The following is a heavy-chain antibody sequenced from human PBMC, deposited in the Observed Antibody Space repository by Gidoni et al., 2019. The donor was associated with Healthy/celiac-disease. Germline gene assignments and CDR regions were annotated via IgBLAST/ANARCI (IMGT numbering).Heavy chain of an antibody. J-gene: IGHJ4*02. Sequence: EVQRVESGGGLVQPGGSLKLSVASSGFTFSGSAMHWVRQASGKGLEWVGRIRSKANSYATAYAASVKGRFTISRDDSKNTAYLQMNSLKTEDTAVYYCTRKDSSGRGYWGQGTLVTVSS. CDR3: TRKDSSGRGY. D-gene: IGHD6-19*01. CDR1: GFTFSGSA. CDR2: IRSKANSYAT. V-gene: IGHV3-73*02.